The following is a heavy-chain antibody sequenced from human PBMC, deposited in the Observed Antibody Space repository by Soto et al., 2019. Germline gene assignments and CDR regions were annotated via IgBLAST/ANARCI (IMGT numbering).Heavy chain of an antibody. D-gene: IGHD2-8*01. CDR2: IIPILGIA. Sequence: ASVKVSCKASGGTFSSYTISWVRQAPGQGLEWMGRIIPILGIANYAQKFQGRVTITADKSTSTAYMELSSLRSEDTAVYYCAEGYCTNGVCYPFNYWGQGTLVTVSS. V-gene: IGHV1-69*02. J-gene: IGHJ4*02. CDR3: AEGYCTNGVCYPFNY. CDR1: GGTFSSYT.